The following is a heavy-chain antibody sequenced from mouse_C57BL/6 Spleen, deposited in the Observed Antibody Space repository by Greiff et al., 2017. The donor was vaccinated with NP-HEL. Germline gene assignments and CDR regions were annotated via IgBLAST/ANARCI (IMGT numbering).Heavy chain of an antibody. Sequence: QVQLQQPGAELVMPGASVKLSCKASGYTFTSYWMHWVKQRPGQGLEWIGEIDPSDSYTNYNQKFKGKSTLTVDKSSSTAYMQLSSLTSEDSAVYYCARGQSMGYGSSYCWFAYWGQGTLVTVSA. CDR1: GYTFTSYW. V-gene: IGHV1-69*01. J-gene: IGHJ3*01. CDR3: ARGQSMGYGSSYCWFAY. CDR2: IDPSDSYT. D-gene: IGHD1-1*01.